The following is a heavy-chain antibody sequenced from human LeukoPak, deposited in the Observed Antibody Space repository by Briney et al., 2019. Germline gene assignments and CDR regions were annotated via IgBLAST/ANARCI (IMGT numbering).Heavy chain of an antibody. J-gene: IGHJ4*02. CDR3: ARLLTGSSSWASDY. Sequence: SETLSLTCTVSGGSMSYYYWTWIRQPPGKGLEWIGYIYYSGDTNYNPSLNSRVTISVDTSKNQFSLKLSSVTAADTAVYYCARLLTGSSSWASDYWGQGTLVTVSS. CDR1: GGSMSYYY. D-gene: IGHD6-13*01. CDR2: IYYSGDT. V-gene: IGHV4-59*08.